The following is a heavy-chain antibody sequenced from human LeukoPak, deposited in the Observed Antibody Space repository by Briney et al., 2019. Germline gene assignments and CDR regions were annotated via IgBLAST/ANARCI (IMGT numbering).Heavy chain of an antibody. CDR1: GFTFSSYW. Sequence: GGSLRLCCAAAGFTFSSYWMHWVRQAPGKGLVWVSRINSDGSSTNYADSVKGRFTISRDNVKNALYLEMNSLRAEDTAVYYCARDRGVGAPDYWGQGTLVTVSS. D-gene: IGHD1-26*01. CDR2: INSDGSST. V-gene: IGHV3-74*01. J-gene: IGHJ4*02. CDR3: ARDRGVGAPDY.